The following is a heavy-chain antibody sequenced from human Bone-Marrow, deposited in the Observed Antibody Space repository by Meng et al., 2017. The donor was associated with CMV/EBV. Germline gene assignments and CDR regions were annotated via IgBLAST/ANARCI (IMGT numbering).Heavy chain of an antibody. D-gene: IGHD3-22*01. CDR3: ARGYDSSY. Sequence: VQLVEAGGDLLKPAVSLSLSCAASGFTFNNAWMTWVRQAPGKGLEWVGRIKSKADGGTTDYASPVKGRFTISRDDSKNTLYLQMNSLRAEDTAVYYCARGYDSSYWGQGTLVTVSS. CDR1: GFTFNNAW. CDR2: IKSKADGGTT. J-gene: IGHJ4*02. V-gene: IGHV3-15*01.